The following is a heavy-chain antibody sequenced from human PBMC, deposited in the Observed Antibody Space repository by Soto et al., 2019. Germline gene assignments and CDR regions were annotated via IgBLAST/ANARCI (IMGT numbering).Heavy chain of an antibody. D-gene: IGHD3-3*01. CDR3: ARGGLHYVFWSGYPVYVMDV. Sequence: GESLKISCKGSGYSFTSYWIGWVRQMPGKGLEWMGIIYPGDSDTRYSPSFQGQVTISADKSISTAYLQWSSLKASDTAMDYCARGGLHYVFWSGYPVYVMDVWGQGTTVTVSS. J-gene: IGHJ6*02. CDR2: IYPGDSDT. CDR1: GYSFTSYW. V-gene: IGHV5-51*01.